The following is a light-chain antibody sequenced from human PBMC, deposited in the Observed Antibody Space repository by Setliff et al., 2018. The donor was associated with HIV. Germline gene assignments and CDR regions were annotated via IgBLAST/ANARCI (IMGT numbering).Light chain of an antibody. CDR1: SSDVGGYNY. CDR2: DVT. CDR3: SSYTSSSTFI. J-gene: IGLJ2*01. Sequence: QSALTQPASVSGSPGQSITISCTGTSSDVGGYNYVSWYQQHPGKAPKLMIYDVTNRPSGVSNRFSGSNSGNTAALTISGLQAEDEADYYCSSYTSSSTFIFGGGTKVTVL. V-gene: IGLV2-14*03.